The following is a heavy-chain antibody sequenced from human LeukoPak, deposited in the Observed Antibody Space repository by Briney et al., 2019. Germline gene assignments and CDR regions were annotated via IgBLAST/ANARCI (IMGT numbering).Heavy chain of an antibody. CDR2: VYASGST. V-gene: IGHV4-4*07. CDR1: GVSINSYY. Sequence: PSETLSLTCTVSGVSINSYYWNWIRQPAGKALEWMGRVYASGSTNYNPSLKSRVTISVDTSKNQFSLKLSSVTAADTAVYYCAREGRDADPRVSDYWGQGTLVTVSS. CDR3: AREGRDADPRVSDY. D-gene: IGHD6-6*01. J-gene: IGHJ4*02.